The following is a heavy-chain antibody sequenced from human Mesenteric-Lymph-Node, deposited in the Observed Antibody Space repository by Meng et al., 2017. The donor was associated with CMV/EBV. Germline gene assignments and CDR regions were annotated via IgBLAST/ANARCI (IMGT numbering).Heavy chain of an antibody. V-gene: IGHV3-30*02. CDR3: AKGRLADWNYRDAFDI. D-gene: IGHD1-7*01. Sequence: GGSLRLSCAASGFTFSSYGMHWVRQAPGKGLEWVAFIRFDGSNTYYGDSVKGRFTISRDNSKNTLYLQMNSLRAEDTAVYYCAKGRLADWNYRDAFDIWGQGTMVTVSS. CDR2: IRFDGSNT. CDR1: GFTFSSYG. J-gene: IGHJ3*02.